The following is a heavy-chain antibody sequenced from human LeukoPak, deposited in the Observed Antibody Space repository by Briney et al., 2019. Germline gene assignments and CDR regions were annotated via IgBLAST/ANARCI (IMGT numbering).Heavy chain of an antibody. Sequence: SETLSLTCAVYGGPFSDYYWSWIRQPPGKGLEWIGKINHSGSTNYSPSLKSRVTISIDTSKNQFSLKLNSMTAADTAVYYCARGEGARDGYNYASPFYFDYWGHGTLVTVSS. CDR1: GGPFSDYY. J-gene: IGHJ4*01. CDR2: INHSGST. CDR3: ARGEGARDGYNYASPFYFDY. D-gene: IGHD5-24*01. V-gene: IGHV4-34*01.